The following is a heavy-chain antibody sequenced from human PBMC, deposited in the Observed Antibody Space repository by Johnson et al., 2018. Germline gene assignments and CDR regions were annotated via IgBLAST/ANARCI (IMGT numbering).Heavy chain of an antibody. D-gene: IGHD1-26*01. CDR2: ISYSGST. CDR1: GGSISSHY. J-gene: IGHJ6*02. CDR3: ARGGGADYYYGMDV. Sequence: QVQLQESGPGLVKPSETLSLTCTVSGGSISSHYWSWIRQPPGKGLEWIGYISYSGSTNYNPPLKSRVTITVATSKNPFSLKLSSVTATDTAVYYCARGGGADYYYGMDVWGQGTTVTVSS. V-gene: IGHV4-59*11.